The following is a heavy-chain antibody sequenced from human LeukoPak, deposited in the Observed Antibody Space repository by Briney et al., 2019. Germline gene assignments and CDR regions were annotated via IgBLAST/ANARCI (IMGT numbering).Heavy chain of an antibody. D-gene: IGHD3-10*01. V-gene: IGHV3-53*04. CDR2: IYSGGST. J-gene: IGHJ4*02. Sequence: PGGSLRLSCAASGFTVSSNYMSWVRQAPGKGLEWVSVIYSGGSTHYADSVKGRFTTSRHNSKNTLYLQMNSLRAEDTAVYYCAKQGPFGSGPYFDYWGQGALVTVSS. CDR1: GFTVSSNY. CDR3: AKQGPFGSGPYFDY.